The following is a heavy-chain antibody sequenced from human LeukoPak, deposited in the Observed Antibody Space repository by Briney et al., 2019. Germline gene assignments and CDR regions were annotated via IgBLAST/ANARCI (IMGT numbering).Heavy chain of an antibody. CDR3: TRGRRDGYNLRNFDY. CDR1: GGSFSGYY. D-gene: IGHD5-24*01. V-gene: IGHV4-34*01. CDR2: INHSGST. J-gene: IGHJ4*02. Sequence: PSETLSLTCAVYGGSFSGYYWSWIRQPPGKGLEWIGEINHSGSTNYNPSLKSRVTISLDTSKNQFSLKPNSVTAADTAVYYCTRGRRDGYNLRNFDYWGQGTLVTVSS.